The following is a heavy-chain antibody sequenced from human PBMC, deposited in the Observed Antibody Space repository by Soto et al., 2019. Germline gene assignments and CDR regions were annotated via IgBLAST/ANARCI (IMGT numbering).Heavy chain of an antibody. V-gene: IGHV3-23*01. CDR1: GFTFNNYA. Sequence: EVQLLESGGGLVQPGGSLRLSCAASGFTFNNYAMTWVRQAPGKGLEWVSTISGSDGSTYYADSVKGRFTISRDNSKNALYLQMSSLRAEDTALYYCVKDWTGDTCPCMDVSGQGTTVTVSS. J-gene: IGHJ6*01. CDR3: VKDWTGDTCPCMDV. D-gene: IGHD2-8*02. CDR2: ISGSDGST.